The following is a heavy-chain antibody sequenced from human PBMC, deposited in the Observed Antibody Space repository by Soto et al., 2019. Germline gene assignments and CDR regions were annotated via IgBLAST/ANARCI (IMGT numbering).Heavy chain of an antibody. Sequence: EVQLVESGGGLVQPGGSLRLSCAASGFTFSSYWMSWVRQAPGKGLEWVANIKQDGSEKYYVDSVKGRFTISRDNAKNSLYLQMNSLRAEDMAVYYCAREGGDIVVVPAAIYPYYYYYYMDVWGKGTTVTVSS. CDR2: IKQDGSEK. D-gene: IGHD2-2*02. V-gene: IGHV3-7*01. CDR1: GFTFSSYW. J-gene: IGHJ6*03. CDR3: AREGGDIVVVPAAIYPYYYYYYMDV.